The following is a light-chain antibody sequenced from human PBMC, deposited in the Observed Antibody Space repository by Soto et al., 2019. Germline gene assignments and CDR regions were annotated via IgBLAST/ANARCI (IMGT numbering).Light chain of an antibody. J-gene: IGKJ5*01. Sequence: DIQMTQSPSTLSASVGDKVTITCRASQSISSCLACYQQKAGKAPKVLIYKASSLESGVPTRFSGSGSGTEFTLIISRLQPEDFATYYCQQSYTTPITFGQGTRLEIK. V-gene: IGKV1-5*03. CDR3: QQSYTTPIT. CDR1: QSISSC. CDR2: KAS.